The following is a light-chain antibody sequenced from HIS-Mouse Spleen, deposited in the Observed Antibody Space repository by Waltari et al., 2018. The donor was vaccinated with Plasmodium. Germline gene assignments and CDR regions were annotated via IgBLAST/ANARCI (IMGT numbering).Light chain of an antibody. V-gene: IGLV3-10*01. CDR2: EDS. J-gene: IGLJ3*02. CDR3: YSTDSSGNHRV. CDR1: ALPKKY. Sequence: SYELTQPPSVSVSPAQTARITCSGDALPKKYAYWYQQKSGQAPLLVIYEDSNRPSGNPERFSGSSSGTMATLTISGAQVEDEADYYCYSTDSSGNHRVFGGGTKLTVL.